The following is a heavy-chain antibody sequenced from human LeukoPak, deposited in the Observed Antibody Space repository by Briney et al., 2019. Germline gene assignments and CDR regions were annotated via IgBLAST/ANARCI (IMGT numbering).Heavy chain of an antibody. CDR3: ARSSGYACSFDY. D-gene: IGHD5-12*01. J-gene: IGHJ4*02. CDR1: GYSFTSYW. V-gene: IGHV5-51*01. Sequence: GEALQISCKGSGYSFTSYWIGWVRQMPGKDRAWMGSIYSGNSDTSYSPSFQGQVTISADKSISTGYLQWSSLKASDTAMYYCARSSGYACSFDYWAREPWSPSPQ. CDR2: IYSGNSDT.